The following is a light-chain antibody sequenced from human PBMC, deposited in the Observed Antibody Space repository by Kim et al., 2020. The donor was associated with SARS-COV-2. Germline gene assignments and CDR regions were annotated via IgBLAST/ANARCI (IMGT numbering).Light chain of an antibody. CDR2: KAS. V-gene: IGKV1-5*03. CDR1: QNINRW. CDR3: QQYDTYPYT. Sequence: DIQMTQSPSSLSTSVGDRVTITCRASQNINRWLAWYQQKPGKAPKVLIYKASNLESGVPSRFTGSGSGTEFTLTISSLQPDDFATYYCQQYDTYPYTFGQGTKLEV. J-gene: IGKJ2*01.